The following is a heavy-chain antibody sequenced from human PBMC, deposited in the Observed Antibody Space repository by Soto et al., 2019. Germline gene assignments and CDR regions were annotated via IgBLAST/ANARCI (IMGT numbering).Heavy chain of an antibody. CDR1: GYGFTTYG. Sequence: QVHLVQSGAEVKKPGASVKVSCKGSGYGFTTYGITWVRQAPGQGLEWMAWISAHNGNTDYAQNLQGRVTVTRDTSTSTAYMELRSLRSGGTAVYYCGGGRDGDYWGQGALVTVSS. D-gene: IGHD6-6*01. CDR3: GGGRDGDY. V-gene: IGHV1-18*01. CDR2: ISAHNGNT. J-gene: IGHJ4*02.